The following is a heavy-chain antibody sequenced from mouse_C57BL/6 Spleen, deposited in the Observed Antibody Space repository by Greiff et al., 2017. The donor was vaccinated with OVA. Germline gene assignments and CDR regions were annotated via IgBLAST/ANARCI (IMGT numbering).Heavy chain of an antibody. Sequence: EVQLQQSGTVLARPGASVKMSCKTSGYTFTSYWMHWVKQRPGQGLEWIGAIYPGNSDTSYNQKFKGKAKLTAVTSASTAYMELSSLTNEDSAVYYCTRSTMITTTSAWFADWGQGTLVTVSA. V-gene: IGHV1-5*01. CDR1: GYTFTSYW. D-gene: IGHD2-4*01. CDR3: TRSTMITTTSAWFAD. J-gene: IGHJ3*01. CDR2: IYPGNSDT.